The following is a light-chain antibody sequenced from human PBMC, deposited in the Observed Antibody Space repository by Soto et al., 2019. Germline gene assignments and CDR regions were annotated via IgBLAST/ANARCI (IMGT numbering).Light chain of an antibody. CDR3: QQYNNSPRT. CDR1: QSVSSY. CDR2: DAS. Sequence: EIVMTQSPATLSVSPGERATLSCRASQSVSSYLAWYQQKPGQAPRLLIYDASNRATGIPARFSGSGSGTEFTLTISSLQSEDFAVYYCQQYNNSPRTFGQGTKVDIK. J-gene: IGKJ1*01. V-gene: IGKV3D-15*01.